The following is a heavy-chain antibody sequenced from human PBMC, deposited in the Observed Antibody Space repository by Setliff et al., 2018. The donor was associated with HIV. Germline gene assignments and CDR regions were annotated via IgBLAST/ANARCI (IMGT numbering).Heavy chain of an antibody. D-gene: IGHD1-26*01. CDR1: GGSIRSFF. J-gene: IGHJ2*01. V-gene: IGHV4-4*08. CDR2: IYTSGST. CDR3: ARAAYSGTYLWEPATDL. Sequence: PSETLSLTCTVSGGSIRSFFWSWIRQPPGKGLEWIGHIYTSGSTNYNPSLKSRVTMSGDTSKNQFSLNLSSVTAADTAVYYCARAAYSGTYLWEPATDLWGRGTLVTVSS.